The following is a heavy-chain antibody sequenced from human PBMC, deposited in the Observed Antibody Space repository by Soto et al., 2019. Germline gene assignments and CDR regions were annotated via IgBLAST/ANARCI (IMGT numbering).Heavy chain of an antibody. V-gene: IGHV3-30-3*01. J-gene: IGHJ6*02. D-gene: IGHD4-17*01. Sequence: SLNISFASSGFTFSSYAMHWVGQAPGKGLEWGAVISYDVSNKYYADSVKGRFTISRDNSKNTLYLQMNSLSAEDTAVYYCARDLVYGEEVGQADYYYGMDVWGQGTTVTVSS. CDR2: ISYDVSNK. CDR3: ARDLVYGEEVGQADYYYGMDV. CDR1: GFTFSSYA.